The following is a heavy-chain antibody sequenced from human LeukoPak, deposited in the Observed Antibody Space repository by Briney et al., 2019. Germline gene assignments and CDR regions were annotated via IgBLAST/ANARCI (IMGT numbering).Heavy chain of an antibody. V-gene: IGHV4-59*01. CDR2: ISDSGST. Sequence: SETLSLTCTVSGGSISSYYWSWIRQPPGKGLEWVGYISDSGSTNYTPSLKSRVTISVDTSKNQFSLKLSSVTAADTAVYYCAREGGTGAFDIWGQGTMVTVSS. CDR1: GGSISSYY. D-gene: IGHD1-14*01. CDR3: AREGGTGAFDI. J-gene: IGHJ3*02.